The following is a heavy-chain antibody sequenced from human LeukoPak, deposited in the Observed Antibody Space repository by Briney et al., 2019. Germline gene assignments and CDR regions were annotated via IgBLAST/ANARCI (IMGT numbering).Heavy chain of an antibody. CDR1: GFTFSSYA. CDR3: ARQGGYSSAIGMGY. D-gene: IGHD6-19*01. CDR2: ISYDGSNK. J-gene: IGHJ4*02. V-gene: IGHV3-30-3*01. Sequence: SGGSLRLSCAASGFTFSSYAMHWVRQAPGKGLEWVAVISYDGSNKYYADSVKGRFTISRDNSKNTLYLQMNSLRAEDTAVYYCARQGGYSSAIGMGYWGQGTLVTVSS.